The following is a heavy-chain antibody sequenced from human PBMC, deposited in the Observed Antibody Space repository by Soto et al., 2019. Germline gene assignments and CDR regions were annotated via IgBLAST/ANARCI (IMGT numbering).Heavy chain of an antibody. D-gene: IGHD3-3*01. J-gene: IGHJ6*02. CDR3: ARVGYDFWSGYLSYGMDV. CDR2: IYYSGST. CDR1: GGTISSGGYY. Sequence: PSETQSRTCTVSGGTISSGGYYGSWIRQHRGKGLEWIGYIYYSGSTNYNPSLKSRVTISVDTSKNQFSLKLSSVTAADTAVYYCARVGYDFWSGYLSYGMDVWGQGTTVTVSS. V-gene: IGHV4-61*08.